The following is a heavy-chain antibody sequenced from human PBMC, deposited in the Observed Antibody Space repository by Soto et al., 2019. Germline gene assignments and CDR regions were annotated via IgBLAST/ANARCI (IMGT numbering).Heavy chain of an antibody. CDR1: GFSVSNYW. CDR3: ARGGLGFIYCAC. CDR2: IKGDGSEK. Sequence: GGSLRLSCAASGFSVSNYWMSWVRQAPGKGLEWVAYIKGDGSEKYHVDSVKGRFTIFRDNAKKSLYLEMNSLRVEDTAVYYCARGGLGFIYCACWGRGTLVTVSS. V-gene: IGHV3-7*01. J-gene: IGHJ4*02. D-gene: IGHD3-16*01.